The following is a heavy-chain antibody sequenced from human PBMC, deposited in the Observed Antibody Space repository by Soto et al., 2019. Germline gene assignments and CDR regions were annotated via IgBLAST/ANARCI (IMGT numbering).Heavy chain of an antibody. V-gene: IGHV4-39*01. CDR3: EIRHDSTSYINY. J-gene: IGHJ4*02. Sequence: PSETLSLTCTVSGASISSSSYYWGWIRQPPGKGLEWIGTIYYSVNTYYNPSLKSRVTISVDPSKKQFSLKLSSVTAADTAVYYCEIRHDSTSYINYCTQGALVTVSS. CDR2: IYYSVNT. D-gene: IGHD3-22*01. CDR1: GASISSSSYY.